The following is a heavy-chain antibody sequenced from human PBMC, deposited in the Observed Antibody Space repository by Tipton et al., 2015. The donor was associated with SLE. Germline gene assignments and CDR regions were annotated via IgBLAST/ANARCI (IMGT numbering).Heavy chain of an antibody. D-gene: IGHD1-7*01. CDR2: INAGNGNT. Sequence: QLVQSGAEVKKPGASVKVSCKASGYTFTTYVMHWVRQDPGQRLEWMGWINAGNGNTKYSQKFQGRVTITRDTSASTAYVELSSLRSDDTAVYYCARGVLAAAPNSFDPWGQGTLVTVSS. V-gene: IGHV1-3*01. CDR3: ARGVLAAAPNSFDP. CDR1: GYTFTTYV. J-gene: IGHJ5*02.